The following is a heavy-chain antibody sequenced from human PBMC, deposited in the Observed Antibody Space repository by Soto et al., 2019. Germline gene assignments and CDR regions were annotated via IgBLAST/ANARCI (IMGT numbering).Heavy chain of an antibody. CDR2: INPNSGGT. J-gene: IGHJ4*02. V-gene: IGHV1-2*02. CDR3: ASAAVTGTAGLDF. CDR1: GYTFSVFY. Sequence: ASVKVSCKASGYTFSVFYMHWVLQSPLHGLDWMGWINPNSGGTKSAEKFQGRVTMTRDTSISTAYMELSRLTSDDTAVYYCASAAVTGTAGLDFWGQGTQVTVSS. D-gene: IGHD6-19*01.